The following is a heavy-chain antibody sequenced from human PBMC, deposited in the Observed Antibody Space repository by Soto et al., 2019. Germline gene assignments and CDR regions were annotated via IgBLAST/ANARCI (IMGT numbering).Heavy chain of an antibody. CDR3: AFGNLSYYFDY. Sequence: QVQLVESGGGVVQPGTSLRLSCVASGFAFSSFGMHWVRQAPGKGLEWVAIIWYDGSDKYYGDSVKGRFTISRDNSMNTPFLQMNSLRAEDTAVYHCAFGNLSYYFDYWGQGTPVTVAS. CDR2: IWYDGSDK. CDR1: GFAFSSFG. J-gene: IGHJ4*02. D-gene: IGHD3-16*01. V-gene: IGHV3-33*01.